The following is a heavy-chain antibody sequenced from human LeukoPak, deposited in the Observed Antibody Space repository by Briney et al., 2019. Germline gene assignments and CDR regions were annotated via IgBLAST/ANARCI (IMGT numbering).Heavy chain of an antibody. CDR3: ARQYYDFWSGYYRPPHDVFDI. D-gene: IGHD3-3*01. CDR2: IKQDGSEK. V-gene: IGHV3-7*01. J-gene: IGHJ3*02. Sequence: GGSLRLSCAASGFTFSSYWMSWVRQAPAKGLEWVANIKQDGSEKYCVDSVKRRFTISRDNAKNSLYLQMNSLRAEDTAVYYCARQYYDFWSGYYRPPHDVFDIWGQGTMVTVSS. CDR1: GFTFSSYW.